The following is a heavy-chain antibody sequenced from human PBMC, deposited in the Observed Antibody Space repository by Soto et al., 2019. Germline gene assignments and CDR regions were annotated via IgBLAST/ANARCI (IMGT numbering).Heavy chain of an antibody. CDR1: GFTFSSYS. CDR2: ISSSSSTI. J-gene: IGHJ2*01. CDR3: ARGPYYYDSSGPWGYFDI. Sequence: PGGSLRLSCAASGFTFSSYSMNWVRQAPGKGLEWVSYISSSSSTIYYADSVKGRFTISRDNAKNSLYLQMNSLRAEDTAVYYCARGPYYYDSSGPWGYFDIWGRGTLVTVSS. D-gene: IGHD3-22*01. V-gene: IGHV3-48*01.